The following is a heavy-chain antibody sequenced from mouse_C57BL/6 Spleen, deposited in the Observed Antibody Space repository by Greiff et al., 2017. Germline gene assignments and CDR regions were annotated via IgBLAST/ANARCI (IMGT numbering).Heavy chain of an antibody. D-gene: IGHD2-2*01. Sequence: QVQLQQSGAELVKPGASVKISCKASGYAFSSYWMNWVKQRPGKGLEWIGQIYPGDGDTNYNGKFKGKATMTADKSSSTAYMQLSILTSEDSAVYFGAGGLPYRYFDVWGTGTTVTVSS. J-gene: IGHJ1*03. V-gene: IGHV1-80*01. CDR2: IYPGDGDT. CDR3: AGGLPYRYFDV. CDR1: GYAFSSYW.